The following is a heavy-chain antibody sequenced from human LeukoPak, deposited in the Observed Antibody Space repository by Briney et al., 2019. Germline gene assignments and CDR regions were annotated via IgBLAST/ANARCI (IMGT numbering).Heavy chain of an antibody. Sequence: PGGSLRLSCAASGFTFSSYSMNWVRQAPGKGLEWVSTISSSSSYIYYADSVKGRFTISRDNAKNSLYLQMNSLRAEDTAVYYCARGPRLPQYFQYWGQGTLVTVSS. J-gene: IGHJ1*01. V-gene: IGHV3-21*01. CDR3: ARGPRLPQYFQY. CDR2: ISSSSSYI. D-gene: IGHD3-16*01. CDR1: GFTFSSYS.